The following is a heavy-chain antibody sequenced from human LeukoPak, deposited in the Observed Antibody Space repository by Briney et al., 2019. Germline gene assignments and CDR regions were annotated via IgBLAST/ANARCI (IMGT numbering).Heavy chain of an antibody. CDR1: GGSITNTNYY. J-gene: IGHJ4*02. Sequence: SETLSLTCTVSGGSITNTNYYWAWIRQSPGKGLEWIGSIYSSGLTYSHPSLKSRITISLDTSKNQFSLILTSVTAADTATYYCASASAGFGDWGQGTLVTVPS. D-gene: IGHD3-10*01. CDR2: IYSSGLT. CDR3: ASASAGFGD. V-gene: IGHV4-39*01.